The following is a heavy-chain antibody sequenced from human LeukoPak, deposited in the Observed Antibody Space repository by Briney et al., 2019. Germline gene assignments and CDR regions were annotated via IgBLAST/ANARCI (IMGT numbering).Heavy chain of an antibody. CDR3: ARDQYGSGSYYKPFDY. D-gene: IGHD3-10*01. CDR2: ISYDGSNK. CDR1: GFTFSNYA. Sequence: GRSLRLSCAASGFTFSNYAMHWVRQTPGKGLEWVAVISYDGSNKYYADSVKGRFTISRDNSKNTLYLQMNSLRSEDTAVYYCARDQYGSGSYYKPFDYWGQGTLVTVSS. V-gene: IGHV3-30-3*01. J-gene: IGHJ4*02.